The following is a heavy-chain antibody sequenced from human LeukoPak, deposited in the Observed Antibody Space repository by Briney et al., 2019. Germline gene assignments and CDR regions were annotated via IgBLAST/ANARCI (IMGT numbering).Heavy chain of an antibody. CDR3: ARGLKPEIVGATDKHFDY. CDR1: GGSFSGYY. V-gene: IGHV4-34*01. CDR2: INHSGST. D-gene: IGHD1-26*01. J-gene: IGHJ4*02. Sequence: SETLSLTCAVYGGSFSGYYWSWIRQPPGKGLEWIGEINHSGSTNYNPSLKSRVTISVDTSKNQFSLKLSSVTAADTAVYYCARGLKPEIVGATDKHFDYWGQGTLVTVSS.